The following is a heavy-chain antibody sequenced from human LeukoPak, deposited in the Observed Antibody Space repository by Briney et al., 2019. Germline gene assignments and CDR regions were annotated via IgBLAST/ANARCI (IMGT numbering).Heavy chain of an antibody. CDR1: GHSFSNYW. V-gene: IGHV5-51*01. CDR2: IYPGDYGT. D-gene: IGHD2-21*02. J-gene: IGHJ4*02. Sequence: GESLKISCEGSGHSFSNYWIGWVRQVPGKGLEWMGIIYPGDYGTRYSPSFQGLVTISVDKSISTAYLQWSSLKASDTAMYYCAIPPGYCGNDCSFDHWGQGTLVTVAS. CDR3: AIPPGYCGNDCSFDH.